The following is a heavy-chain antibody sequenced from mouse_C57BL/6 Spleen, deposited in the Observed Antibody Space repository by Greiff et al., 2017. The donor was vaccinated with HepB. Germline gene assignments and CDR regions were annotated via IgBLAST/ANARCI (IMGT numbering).Heavy chain of an antibody. CDR2: ISDGGSYT. V-gene: IGHV5-4*01. J-gene: IGHJ3*01. Sequence: EVMLVESGGGLVKPGGSLKLSCAASGFTFSSYAMSWVRQTPEKRLEWVATISDGGSYTYYPDNVKGRFTISRDNAKNNLYLQMSHLKSEDTAMYYCARDLSFAYWVQGTLVTVPA. CDR1: GFTFSSYA. CDR3: ARDLSFAY.